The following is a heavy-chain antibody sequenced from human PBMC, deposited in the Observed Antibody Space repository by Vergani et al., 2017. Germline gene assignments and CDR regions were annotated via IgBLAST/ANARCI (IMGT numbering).Heavy chain of an antibody. CDR1: GFSFSDHY. CDR3: ARDHRDYNYYPGTFDF. V-gene: IGHV3-11*01. D-gene: IGHD1-1*01. CDR2: ISNSGNTI. J-gene: IGHJ3*01. Sequence: QVQLVESGGGLVKPGGSLRLSCAASGFSFSDHYMTWIRQAPGKGLEWVSYISNSGNTIEYADSVKGRFSIARDNAKSSLFLQMDSLRAEDTAVYYCARDHRDYNYYPGTFDFWGQGSMVTVSS.